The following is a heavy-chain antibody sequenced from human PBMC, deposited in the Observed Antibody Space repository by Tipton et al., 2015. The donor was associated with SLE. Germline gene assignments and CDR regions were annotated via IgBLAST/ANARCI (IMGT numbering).Heavy chain of an antibody. V-gene: IGHV1-18*01. D-gene: IGHD3-10*01. Sequence: QSGAEVKKSGSSVKVSCKASGYTFTSYGISWGRQAPGQGLEWMGGISTYNANTHYAQKLQGRVTMTTYTSTSTAYMELRSLRSDDTAVYYCAREVYSGSYYYYYGMDVWGQGTTVTISS. CDR1: GYTFTSYG. J-gene: IGHJ6*02. CDR2: ISTYNANT. CDR3: AREVYSGSYYYYYGMDV.